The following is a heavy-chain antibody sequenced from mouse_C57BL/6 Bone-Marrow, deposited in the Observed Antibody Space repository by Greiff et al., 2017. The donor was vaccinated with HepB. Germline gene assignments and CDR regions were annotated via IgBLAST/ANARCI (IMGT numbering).Heavy chain of an antibody. CDR1: GYTFTGYW. J-gene: IGHJ4*01. V-gene: IGHV1-9*01. Sequence: VQLVESGAELMKPGASVKLSCKATGYTFTGYWIEWVKQRPGHGLEWIGEILPGSGSTNYNEKFKGKATFTADTSSNTAYMQLSSLTTEDSAIYYCARETYYSNYVDYAMDYWGQGTSVTVSS. CDR2: ILPGSGST. CDR3: ARETYYSNYVDYAMDY. D-gene: IGHD2-5*01.